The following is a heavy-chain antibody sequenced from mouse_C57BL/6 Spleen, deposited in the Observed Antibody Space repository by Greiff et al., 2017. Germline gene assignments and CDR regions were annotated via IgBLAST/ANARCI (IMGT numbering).Heavy chain of an antibody. CDR1: GYSFTGYY. V-gene: IGHV1-42*01. D-gene: IGHD1-1*01. J-gene: IGHJ4*01. CDR3: ARYYYGSSEAIDY. CDR2: INPSTGGT. Sequence: EVKLEESGPELVKPGASVKISCKASGYSFTGYYMNWVKQSPEKSLEWIGAINPSTGGTTYNQKFKAKATLTVDKSSSTAYMQLKSLTSEDSAVYYCARYYYGSSEAIDYWGQGTSVTVSS.